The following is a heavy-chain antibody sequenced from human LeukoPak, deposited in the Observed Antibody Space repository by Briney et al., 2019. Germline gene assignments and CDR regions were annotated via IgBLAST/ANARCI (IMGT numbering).Heavy chain of an antibody. V-gene: IGHV1-8*01. CDR3: ARDVNGRGDDSFDI. Sequence: ASVKVSCKASGYTFTSYDINWVRQASGQGLEWMGWMNPNSGNTGYAQKFQGRVTMTRNTSISTAHMELSSLRFEDTAVYYCARDVNGRGDDSFDIWGQGTMVTVSS. J-gene: IGHJ3*02. D-gene: IGHD2-8*01. CDR2: MNPNSGNT. CDR1: GYTFTSYD.